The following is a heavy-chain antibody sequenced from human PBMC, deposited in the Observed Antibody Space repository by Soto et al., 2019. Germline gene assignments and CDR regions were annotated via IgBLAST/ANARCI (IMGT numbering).Heavy chain of an antibody. V-gene: IGHV1-18*01. D-gene: IGHD3-16*01. CDR1: GYTFNSYG. CDR2: IRVKNGNT. Sequence: QVQLVQSGGEVKKPGASVKVSCKASGYTFNSYGISWVRQAPGQGLEWMGWIRVKNGNTNYAQNFQGRFTMTTDTSTSTAYMELRSLRSDDTDVYYCARGPTVGDIWGQGTMVTVS. J-gene: IGHJ3*02. CDR3: ARGPTVGDI.